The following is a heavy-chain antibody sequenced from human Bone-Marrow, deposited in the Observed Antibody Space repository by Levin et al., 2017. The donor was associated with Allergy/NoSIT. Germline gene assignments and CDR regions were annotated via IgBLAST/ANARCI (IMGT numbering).Heavy chain of an antibody. CDR2: LNPNNGDT. V-gene: IGHV1-2*02. J-gene: IGHJ4*02. D-gene: IGHD5-18*01. CDR1: GYTFSRYY. Sequence: SGGSLRLSCTTTGYTFSRYYIHWVRQAPGQGLEWLGWLNPNNGDTNYAPKFQGRVTMTRDSSISTVYMELSTLTSDDTAVYFCARDSIQAPHTYDYWGQGTQVTVSS. CDR3: ARDSIQAPHTYDY.